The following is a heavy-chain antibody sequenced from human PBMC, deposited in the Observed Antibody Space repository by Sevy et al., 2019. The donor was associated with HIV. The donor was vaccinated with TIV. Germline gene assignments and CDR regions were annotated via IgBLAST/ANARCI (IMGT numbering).Heavy chain of an antibody. Sequence: GGSLRLSCAASGLTFSNYGIHWVRQALGKGLEWVAFISYAGRNKFYADSAQGRFTIFTDNSKNTLYLQMNSLRPEDTAVYYCATELALVDGPKFLGAPWPLDYWGQGTLVTVSS. CDR2: ISYAGRNK. CDR3: ATELALVDGPKFLGAPWPLDY. CDR1: GLTFSNYG. J-gene: IGHJ4*02. V-gene: IGHV3-30*03. D-gene: IGHD1-26*01.